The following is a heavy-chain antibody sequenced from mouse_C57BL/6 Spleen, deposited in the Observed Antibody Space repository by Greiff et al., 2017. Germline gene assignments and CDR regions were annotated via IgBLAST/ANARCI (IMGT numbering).Heavy chain of an antibody. D-gene: IGHD1-1*01. V-gene: IGHV5-17*01. CDR3: AITTVVAPYAMDY. CDR1: GFTFSDYG. J-gene: IGHJ4*01. Sequence: EVQGVESGGGLVKPGGSLKLSCAASGFTFSDYGMHWVRQAPEKGLEWVAYISSGSSTIYYADTVKGRFTISRDNAKNTLFLQMTSLRSEDTAMYYCAITTVVAPYAMDYWGQGTSVTVSS. CDR2: ISSGSSTI.